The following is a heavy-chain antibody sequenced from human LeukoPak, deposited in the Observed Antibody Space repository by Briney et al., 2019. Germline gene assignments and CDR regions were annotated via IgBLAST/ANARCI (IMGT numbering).Heavy chain of an antibody. D-gene: IGHD1-26*01. Sequence: PGGSLRLSCAASGFTFDDYAMHWVRQAPGKGLEWVSGISWNSGSIGYADSVKGRFTISRDNAKNSLYLQMNSLRAEDTAVYYCARDLLLQGRRRSIGEENAFDIWGQGTMVTVSS. J-gene: IGHJ3*02. CDR2: ISWNSGSI. CDR3: ARDLLLQGRRRSIGEENAFDI. CDR1: GFTFDDYA. V-gene: IGHV3-9*01.